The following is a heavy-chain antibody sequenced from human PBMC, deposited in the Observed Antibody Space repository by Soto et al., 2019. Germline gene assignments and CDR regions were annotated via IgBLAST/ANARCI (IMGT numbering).Heavy chain of an antibody. CDR2: IYYSGST. Sequence: SETLSLTCTVSGGSISSGDYYWSWIRQPPGKGLEWIGYIYYSGSTYYNPSLKSRVTISVDTSKNQFSLKLSSVTAADTAVYYCARDRVQGWSVGGFDPWGQGPLLTVSS. V-gene: IGHV4-30-4*01. CDR1: GGSISSGDYY. CDR3: ARDRVQGWSVGGFDP. D-gene: IGHD3-10*01. J-gene: IGHJ5*02.